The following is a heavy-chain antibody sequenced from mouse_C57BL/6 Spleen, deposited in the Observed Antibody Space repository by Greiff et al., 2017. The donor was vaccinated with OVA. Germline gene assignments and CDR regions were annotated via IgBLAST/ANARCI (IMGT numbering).Heavy chain of an antibody. J-gene: IGHJ3*01. CDR1: GYAFSSYW. CDR3: ARWGHYDKGDGFAY. CDR2: IYPGDGDT. D-gene: IGHD2-4*01. V-gene: IGHV1-80*01. Sequence: QVQLQQSGAELVKPGASVKISCKASGYAFSSYWMNWVKQRPGKGLEWIGQIYPGDGDTNYNGKFKGKATLTADKSSSTAYMQLSSLTSEDSAVYFCARWGHYDKGDGFAYWGQGTLVTVSA.